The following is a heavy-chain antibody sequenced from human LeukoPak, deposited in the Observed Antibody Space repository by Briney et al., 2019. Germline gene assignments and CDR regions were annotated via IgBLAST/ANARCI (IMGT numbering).Heavy chain of an antibody. V-gene: IGHV3-30-3*01. CDR1: GFTLSRFA. J-gene: IGHJ4*02. Sequence: GGSLRLSCAVSGFTLSRFAMHWVRQAPGKGLEWVAVISYDGSNKYYGDSVKGRFTISRDNAKNSLYLQMNSLRAEDTAVYYCARDYLYYFDYWGQGTLVTVSS. CDR2: ISYDGSNK. CDR3: ARDYLYYFDY.